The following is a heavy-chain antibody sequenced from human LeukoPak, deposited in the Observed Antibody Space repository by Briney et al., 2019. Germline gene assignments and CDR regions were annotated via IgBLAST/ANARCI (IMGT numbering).Heavy chain of an antibody. D-gene: IGHD4-23*01. J-gene: IGHJ6*03. V-gene: IGHV1-18*01. CDR3: ARGISGSYRGNYYFYMDV. CDR2: IFAYNGNT. CDR1: GYTFTSYG. Sequence: ASVKVSCTASGYTFTSYGISWVRQAPGQGLEWMGWIFAYNGNTNYAQKFQGRVTMTTDSSTTTAYMELRSLRSNDTAVYYCARGISGSYRGNYYFYMDVWGKGTTVTISS.